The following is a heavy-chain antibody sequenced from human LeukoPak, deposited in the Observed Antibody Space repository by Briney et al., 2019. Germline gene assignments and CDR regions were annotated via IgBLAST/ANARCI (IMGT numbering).Heavy chain of an antibody. V-gene: IGHV7-4-1*02. J-gene: IGHJ4*02. Sequence: ASVKHSCKASGYTFTGYYMHWVRQAPGLGLEWMGWINTNTRNPTYVQGSTGRFVFSVDTSVSTAFLQISSLKAEDTAVYYCVRGTYYYDSSAYPSYWGQGSLVTVSS. CDR3: VRGTYYYDSSAYPSY. CDR1: GYTFTGYY. CDR2: INTNTRNP. D-gene: IGHD3-22*01.